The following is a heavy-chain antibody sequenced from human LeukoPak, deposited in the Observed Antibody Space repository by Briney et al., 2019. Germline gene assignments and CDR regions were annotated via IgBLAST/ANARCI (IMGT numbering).Heavy chain of an antibody. CDR2: ISSSSSYI. CDR3: ARDRCDYVWRSYRWCPADY. D-gene: IGHD3-16*02. J-gene: IGHJ4*02. V-gene: IGHV3-21*01. CDR1: GFTFSSYS. Sequence: GGSLRLSCAASGFTFSSYSMNWVRQAPGKGLEWVSSISSSSSYIYYADSVKGRFTISRDNAKNSLYLQMNSLRAEDTAVYYCARDRCDYVWRSYRWCPADYWGQGTLVTVSS.